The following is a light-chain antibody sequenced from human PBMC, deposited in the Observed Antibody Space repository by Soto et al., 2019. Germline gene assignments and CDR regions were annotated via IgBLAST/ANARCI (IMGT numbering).Light chain of an antibody. CDR1: SGHSSYA. J-gene: IGLJ2*01. CDR3: QTWGTGIHI. Sequence: QPVLTQSPSASASLGASVKLTCTLSSGHSSYAIAWHQQKPEKGPRYLMKLNSDGSHSKGDGIPDRFSGSSSGAERYLTISSLQSEDEADYYCQTWGTGIHIFGGGTKVTVL. CDR2: LNSDGSH. V-gene: IGLV4-69*01.